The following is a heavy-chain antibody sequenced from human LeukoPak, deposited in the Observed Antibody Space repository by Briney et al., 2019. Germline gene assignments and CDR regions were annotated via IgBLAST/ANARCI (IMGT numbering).Heavy chain of an antibody. J-gene: IGHJ3*01. Sequence: GGSLRLSCAASGFSFSTYGMHWVRQAPGKGLEWVAVIWYDGSDKDYADSVKGRFTISRDNSKNTVFLQINSLKAEDTAVYYCAKRSTQYSGSYFDAFDAWGQGTTVIVSS. V-gene: IGHV3-33*06. CDR1: GFSFSTYG. CDR2: IWYDGSDK. CDR3: AKRSTQYSGSYFDAFDA. D-gene: IGHD1-26*01.